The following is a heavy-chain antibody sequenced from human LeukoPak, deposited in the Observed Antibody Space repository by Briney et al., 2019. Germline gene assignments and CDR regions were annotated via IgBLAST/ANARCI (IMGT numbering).Heavy chain of an antibody. CDR1: GFTFNSYG. J-gene: IGHJ4*02. CDR2: IWYDGSNK. CDR3: ARDLRPYDSSGYYLD. V-gene: IGHV3-33*01. Sequence: SLRLSFAAAGFTFNSYGMAWVRQASGKGLEGGAGIWYDGSNKYYADSVKGRFTISRDNSKNTLYLQMNSLRAEDTAVYYCARDLRPYDSSGYYLDWGQGTLVTVSS. D-gene: IGHD3-22*01.